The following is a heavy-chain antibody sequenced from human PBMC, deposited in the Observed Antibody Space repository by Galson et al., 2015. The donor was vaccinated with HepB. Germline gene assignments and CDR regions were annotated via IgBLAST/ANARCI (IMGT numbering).Heavy chain of an antibody. D-gene: IGHD2-2*01. CDR3: ARTGSSTTILRNSWFDP. V-gene: IGHV3-48*04. CDR1: TFIFSTYS. J-gene: IGHJ5*02. CDR2: ISSSGTTI. Sequence: SLRLSCAASTFIFSTYSMNWVRQAPGKGLEWVSYISSSGTTIYYADSVKGRFTISRDNAKNSLFLQMNSLRVEDAAVYYCARTGSSTTILRNSWFDPWGQGILVTVSS.